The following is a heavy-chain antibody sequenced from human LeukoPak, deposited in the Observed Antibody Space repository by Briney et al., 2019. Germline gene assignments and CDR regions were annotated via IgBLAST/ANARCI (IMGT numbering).Heavy chain of an antibody. CDR2: IYYSGST. V-gene: IGHV4-61*01. J-gene: IGHJ5*02. CDR3: ARGPYYYDSSGSVWFDP. CDR1: GGSVSSGSYY. D-gene: IGHD3-22*01. Sequence: SETLSLACTVSGGSVSSGSYYWSWIRQPPGKGLEWIGYIYYSGSTNYNPSLKSRVTISVDTSKNQFSLKLSSVTAADTAVYYCARGPYYYDSSGSVWFDPWGQGTLVTVSS.